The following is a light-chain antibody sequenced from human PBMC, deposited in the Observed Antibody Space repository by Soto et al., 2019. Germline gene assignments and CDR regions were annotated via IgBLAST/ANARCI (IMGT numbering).Light chain of an antibody. CDR1: QGISSY. Sequence: IQLTQSPSSLSASVGDRVTITCRASQGISSYLAWYQQKPGKAPKLLIYAASTLQGGVPSRFSGSGSGTDFTLTISSLQPEDFATYYCQQLNSYPDTFGQGTKVDI. CDR2: AAS. V-gene: IGKV1-9*01. CDR3: QQLNSYPDT. J-gene: IGKJ1*01.